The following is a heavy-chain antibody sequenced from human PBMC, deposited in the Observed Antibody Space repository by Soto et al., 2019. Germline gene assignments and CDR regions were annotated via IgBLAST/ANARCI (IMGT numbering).Heavy chain of an antibody. CDR2: ISYDGSNK. CDR3: ATDRYGSGWFPSN. Sequence: QVQLVESGGGVVQPGRSLRLPCEAFEFTLINSAMPWVRKAPAKGLEWVAVISYDGSNKYYADSVKGRFTISRDNSKNTLYLQMNSLRAEDTAVYYCATDRYGSGWFPSNWGQGTLVTVSS. V-gene: IGHV3-30*03. D-gene: IGHD6-19*01. J-gene: IGHJ4*02. CDR1: EFTLINSA.